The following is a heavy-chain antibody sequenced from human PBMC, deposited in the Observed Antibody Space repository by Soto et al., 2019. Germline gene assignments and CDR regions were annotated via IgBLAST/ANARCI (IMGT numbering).Heavy chain of an antibody. CDR3: ARGGIYFFVSGMDV. CDR1: GYTFTSSA. V-gene: IGHV1-3*01. D-gene: IGHD1-26*01. Sequence: ASVKVSCKASGYTFTSSAMHWGSQAPGQRLEWMGWINAGNGNTKYSQKFQGRVTITRDTSASTAYMELSSLRSEDSALYHCARGGIYFFVSGMDVWGQGTTVTAP. J-gene: IGHJ6*02. CDR2: INAGNGNT.